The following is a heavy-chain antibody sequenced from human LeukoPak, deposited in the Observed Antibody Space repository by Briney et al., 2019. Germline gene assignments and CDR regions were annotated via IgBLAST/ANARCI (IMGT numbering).Heavy chain of an antibody. CDR1: GGTFSSYA. J-gene: IGHJ2*01. CDR3: ATPRSPDWYFDL. CDR2: IIPIFGTA. V-gene: IGHV1-69*05. Sequence: SVKVSCKASGGTFSSYAISWVRQATGQGLEWMGGIIPIFGTANYAQKFQGRVTITTDESTSTAYMELSSLRSEDTAVYYCATPRSPDWYFDLWGRGTLVTVSS.